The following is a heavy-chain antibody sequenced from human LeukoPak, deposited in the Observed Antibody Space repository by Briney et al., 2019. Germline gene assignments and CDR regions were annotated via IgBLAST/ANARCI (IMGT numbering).Heavy chain of an antibody. J-gene: IGHJ4*02. D-gene: IGHD4-4*01. CDR3: ARGGTVTTLGFDY. CDR2: IIPILGIA. Sequence: VASVKVSCKASGGTFSSYAISWVRQAPGQGLEWMGRIIPILGIANYVQKFQGRVTITADKSTSTAYMELSSLRSEDTAVYYCARGGTVTTLGFDYWGQGTLVTVSS. CDR1: GGTFSSYA. V-gene: IGHV1-69*04.